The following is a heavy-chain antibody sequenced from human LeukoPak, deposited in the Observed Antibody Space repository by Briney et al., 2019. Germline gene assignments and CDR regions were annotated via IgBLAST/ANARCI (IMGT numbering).Heavy chain of an antibody. CDR1: GFTFSSYG. J-gene: IGHJ4*02. D-gene: IGHD3-10*01. Sequence: PGRSLRLSCAASGFTFSSYGMHWVRQAPGKGLEWVAVIPFDASNKYYADSVKGRFTISRDNSKNTLYLQMNSLRAEDTAVYYCAKDVDPFGSGSYVEGFDYWGQGTLVTVSS. CDR2: IPFDASNK. V-gene: IGHV3-30*18. CDR3: AKDVDPFGSGSYVEGFDY.